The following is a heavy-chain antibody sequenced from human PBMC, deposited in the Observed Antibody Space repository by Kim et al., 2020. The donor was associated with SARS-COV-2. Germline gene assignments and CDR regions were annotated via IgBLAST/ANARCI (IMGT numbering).Heavy chain of an antibody. J-gene: IGHJ4*02. CDR2: IDTFTGVT. Sequence: ASVKVSCRASGYTFTTYGLSWVRQAPGQGLEWMGWIDTFTGVTNYSQIFQDRVTVTTDTSTNIAYMELTSLRSDDTAIYYCSRDKAHALDSWGQGTLFTV. V-gene: IGHV1-18*01. CDR3: SRDKAHALDS. CDR1: GYTFTTYG.